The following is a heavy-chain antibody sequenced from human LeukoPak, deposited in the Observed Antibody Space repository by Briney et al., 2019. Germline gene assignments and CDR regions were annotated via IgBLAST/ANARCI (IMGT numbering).Heavy chain of an antibody. D-gene: IGHD6-19*01. V-gene: IGHV3-30*04. CDR3: AKEDHSSGRAGTFDI. J-gene: IGHJ3*02. Sequence: GGSLRLSCEASGFTFSRYPMHWVRQAPGKGLEWVAGISDDGRGTYYADSVKGRFTISRDNSKNSLYLQLNSLRPEDTAMYYCAKEDHSSGRAGTFDIWGQGTMVTVSS. CDR1: GFTFSRYP. CDR2: ISDDGRGT.